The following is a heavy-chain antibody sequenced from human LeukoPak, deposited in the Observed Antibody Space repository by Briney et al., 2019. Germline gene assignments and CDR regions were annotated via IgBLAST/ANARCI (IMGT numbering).Heavy chain of an antibody. D-gene: IGHD2-2*01. CDR1: GYTFTSYG. Sequence: ASEKLPCTASGYTFTSYGITWVGQAAGQGLEWVGWISAYNGNTNYAQKLQGAVTMTTDTSTSTAYMELRSLRSDDTAVYYCARSLGAYCTSTSCPDYYFDYWGQGTLVTVSS. V-gene: IGHV1-18*01. CDR2: ISAYNGNT. CDR3: ARSLGAYCTSTSCPDYYFDY. J-gene: IGHJ4*02.